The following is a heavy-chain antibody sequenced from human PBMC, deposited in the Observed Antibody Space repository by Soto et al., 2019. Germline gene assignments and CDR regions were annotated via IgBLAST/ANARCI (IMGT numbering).Heavy chain of an antibody. CDR2: IYHSGST. D-gene: IGHD3-3*01. CDR1: GGSISSSNW. CDR3: ARPELRFSTHDAFDI. J-gene: IGHJ3*02. V-gene: IGHV4-4*02. Sequence: QVQLQESGPGLVKPSGTLSLTCAVSGGSISSSNWWSWVRQPPGKGLEWIGEIYHSGSTNYNPSLKSRVTISVDQSKNQFSLKLSSVTAADTAVYYCARPELRFSTHDAFDIWGQGTMVTVSS.